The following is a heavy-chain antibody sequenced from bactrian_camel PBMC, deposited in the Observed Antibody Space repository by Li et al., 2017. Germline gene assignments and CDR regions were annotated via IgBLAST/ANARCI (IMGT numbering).Heavy chain of an antibody. D-gene: IGHD5*01. CDR2: ISTDGTT. CDR1: GFTLHETD. Sequence: HVQLVESGGGAVQAGGSLTLSCTGSGFTLHETDLGWYRQAPERRCELLSSISTDGTTYYAASVKGRFTMSLDTSKNAMYLQMASLTPEDTAVYFCVTKDQVGSRPGFCNGGYGSSRFGYFRKGTQVT. J-gene: IGHJ4*01. V-gene: IGHV3S53*01.